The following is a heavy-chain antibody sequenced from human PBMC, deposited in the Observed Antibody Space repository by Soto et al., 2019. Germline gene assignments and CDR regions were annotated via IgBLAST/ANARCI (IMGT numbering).Heavy chain of an antibody. V-gene: IGHV3-30-3*01. D-gene: IGHD5-18*01. J-gene: IGHJ4*02. CDR2: ISYDGSNK. CDR3: ARVAMTAMVSYYFDY. CDR1: GYTFSSYA. Sequence: GGSLRLSCAASGYTFSSYAMHWVRQAPGKGLEWVAVISYDGSNKYYADSVKGRFTISRDNSKNTLYLQMNSLRAEDTAVYYCARVAMTAMVSYYFDYWGQGTLVTVSS.